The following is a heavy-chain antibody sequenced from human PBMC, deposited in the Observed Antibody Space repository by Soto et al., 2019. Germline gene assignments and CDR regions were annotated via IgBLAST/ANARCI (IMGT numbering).Heavy chain of an antibody. CDR2: IYYSGST. D-gene: IGHD3-10*01. Sequence: QVQLQESGPGLVKPSQTLSLTCTVSGGSISSGGYYWSWIRQHPGKGLEWIGYIYYSGSTYYNPSLXRXXTISVDPSKNPFSLKLSSVTAADTAVFYCAREPVIWGQGTLVTVSS. V-gene: IGHV4-31*03. CDR1: GGSISSGGYY. CDR3: AREPVI. J-gene: IGHJ4*02.